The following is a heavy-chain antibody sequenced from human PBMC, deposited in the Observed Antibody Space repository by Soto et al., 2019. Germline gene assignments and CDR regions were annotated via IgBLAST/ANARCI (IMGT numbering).Heavy chain of an antibody. D-gene: IGHD6-19*01. CDR2: VHSSGST. Sequence: QVQLQESGPGLVKPSGTLSLTCTVSGGSISGYYWSWIRQPAGKGLEYIGRVHSSGSTNYSPSLNSRVTMSVDTSQNQFSLKVSSVTAADTAVYYCARVQHRSGSYRWFDPWGQGTLVIVSS. J-gene: IGHJ5*02. V-gene: IGHV4-4*07. CDR3: ARVQHRSGSYRWFDP. CDR1: GGSISGYY.